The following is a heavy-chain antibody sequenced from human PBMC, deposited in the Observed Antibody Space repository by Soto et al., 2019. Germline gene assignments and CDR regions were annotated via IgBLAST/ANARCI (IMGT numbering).Heavy chain of an antibody. CDR3: ATEGMPVAGGPEDF. V-gene: IGHV1-46*01. CDR2: IIPSDGRT. D-gene: IGHD6-19*01. CDR1: GYTFTSYY. Sequence: QVQLVQSGAEVKKPGASVRISCKASGYTFTSYYIHWVRQAPGQGLEWMGIIIPSDGRTSYPLKFQGRVTLSSDTSTSTVYMDLIGLRSEDTGVYYCATEGMPVAGGPEDFWGQGTQVTVSS. J-gene: IGHJ4*02.